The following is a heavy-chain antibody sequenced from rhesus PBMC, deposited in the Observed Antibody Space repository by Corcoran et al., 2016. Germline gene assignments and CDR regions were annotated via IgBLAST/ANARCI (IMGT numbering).Heavy chain of an antibody. D-gene: IGHD4-29*01. V-gene: IGHV4-165*01. CDR3: ARTYGSSYRTGYYFDY. Sequence: QVQLQESGPGLVKPSETLSLTCAVSGGSFSGYYWGWIRQPPGKGLEWIGYISGSSGSTDYNPSLKIRVTISTDTSKNQFSLKLSSVTAADTAVYYCARTYGSSYRTGYYFDYWGQGVLVTVSS. CDR1: GGSFSGYY. J-gene: IGHJ4*01. CDR2: ISGSSGST.